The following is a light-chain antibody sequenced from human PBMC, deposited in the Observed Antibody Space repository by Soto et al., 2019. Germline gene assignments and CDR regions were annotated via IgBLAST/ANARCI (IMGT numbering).Light chain of an antibody. Sequence: EIVWTQSPGTLSLSPGDRATLSCRASQSVSSSYLAWYQQKPGQAPRLLIYGASSRSTGIPDRFSGSGSGTDFTLTISRLEPEDFAVYYCQQYGSSPYTFGQGTKLEIK. CDR3: QQYGSSPYT. V-gene: IGKV3-20*01. J-gene: IGKJ2*01. CDR2: GAS. CDR1: QSVSSSY.